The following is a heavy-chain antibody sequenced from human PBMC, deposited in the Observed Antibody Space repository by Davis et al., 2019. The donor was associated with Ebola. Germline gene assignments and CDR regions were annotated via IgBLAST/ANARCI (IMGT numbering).Heavy chain of an antibody. CDR3: ARESQRINAFDI. CDR1: GGSISSYY. J-gene: IGHJ3*02. V-gene: IGHV4-4*07. Sequence: SETLSLTCTVSGGSISSYYWSWIRQPAGKGLEWIGRIYTSGSTNYNPSLKGRVTISVDTSKNQFSLKLSSVTAADTAVYYCARESQRINAFDIWGQGTMVTVS. CDR2: IYTSGST.